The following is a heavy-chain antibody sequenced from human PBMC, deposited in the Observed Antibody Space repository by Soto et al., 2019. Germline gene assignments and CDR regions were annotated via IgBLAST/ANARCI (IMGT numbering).Heavy chain of an antibody. V-gene: IGHV2-5*02. CDR2: IYWDDDK. D-gene: IGHD3-16*01. Sequence: ITLKASGPPLVKPTQTLTLTCSFSGFSLSTDGVGVGWVRQPPGLALEWLAMIYWDDDKHYNASLKSRLSITKDTSKSQVVLTMTNMDPVDTGTYYCATLTGSHWGQGALVTVSS. CDR1: GFSLSTDGVG. J-gene: IGHJ4*02. CDR3: ATLTGSH.